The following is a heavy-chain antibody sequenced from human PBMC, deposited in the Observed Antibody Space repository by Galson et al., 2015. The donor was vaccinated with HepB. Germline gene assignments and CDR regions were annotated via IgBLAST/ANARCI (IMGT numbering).Heavy chain of an antibody. V-gene: IGHV1-18*01. Sequence: SVKVSCKASGYTFTSYGISWVRQAPGQGLEWMGWISAYNGNTNYAQKLQGRVTMTTDTSTSTAYMELRSLRSDDTAAYYCARVRMAAAGTLYYYYMDVWGKGTTVTVSS. D-gene: IGHD6-13*01. CDR1: GYTFTSYG. CDR3: ARVRMAAAGTLYYYYMDV. CDR2: ISAYNGNT. J-gene: IGHJ6*03.